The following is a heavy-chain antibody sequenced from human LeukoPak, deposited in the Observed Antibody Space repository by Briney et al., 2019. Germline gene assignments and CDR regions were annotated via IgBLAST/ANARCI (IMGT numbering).Heavy chain of an antibody. CDR2: IYYSGTT. J-gene: IGHJ4*02. V-gene: IGHV4-39*07. CDR1: GVSISSSSYY. CDR3: GAFPDY. D-gene: IGHD3-10*01. Sequence: SKTLSLTCTVSGVSISSSSYYWGWIRQPPGKGLEWIDSIYYSGTTYYNPSLKSRVTISVDTSKNQFSLKLSPVARDNRDYYGAGAFPDYWGQGTLVTVSS.